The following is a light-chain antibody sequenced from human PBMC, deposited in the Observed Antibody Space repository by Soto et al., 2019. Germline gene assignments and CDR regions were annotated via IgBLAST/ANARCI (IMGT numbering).Light chain of an antibody. Sequence: IHLTQSPPFLSPSIAEIDTITCRASQVISTSVAWYQQKPGKAPKLLIYAASTLQSGVPSRFSGSGSGTDFTLTINCLQSEDFATYYCQQYYSYPYTFGQGTRLEI. V-gene: IGKV1-9*01. CDR3: QQYYSYPYT. CDR2: AAS. J-gene: IGKJ5*01. CDR1: QVISTS.